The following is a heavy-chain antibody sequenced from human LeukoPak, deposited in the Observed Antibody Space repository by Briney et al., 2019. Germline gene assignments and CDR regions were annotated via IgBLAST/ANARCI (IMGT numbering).Heavy chain of an antibody. CDR1: GGSISSYY. V-gene: IGHV4-4*07. CDR2: IYTSGST. CDR3: ARKGGRIAVAGFDL. J-gene: IGHJ2*01. Sequence: SETLSLTCTVSGGSISSYYWSWIRQPAGKGLEWIGRIYTSGSTNYNPSLKSRVTISVDKSKNQFTLKLSSVTAADTAVYYCARKGGRIAVAGFDLWGRGTLVTVSS. D-gene: IGHD6-19*01.